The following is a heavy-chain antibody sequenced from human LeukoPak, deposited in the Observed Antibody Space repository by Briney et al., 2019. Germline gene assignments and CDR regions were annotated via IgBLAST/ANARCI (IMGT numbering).Heavy chain of an antibody. V-gene: IGHV4-59*08. CDR1: GGSITTYY. Sequence: SETLSLTCTVSGGSITTYYWTWFRQPPGKGLEWIGYIHYSGSTNYNPSLKGRVTISADSSKNQISLKLISVTAADTAVFYSASSALDLYHSSGFYSTWGQGTLVTVSS. CDR2: IHYSGST. D-gene: IGHD3-22*01. J-gene: IGHJ4*02. CDR3: ASSALDLYHSSGFYST.